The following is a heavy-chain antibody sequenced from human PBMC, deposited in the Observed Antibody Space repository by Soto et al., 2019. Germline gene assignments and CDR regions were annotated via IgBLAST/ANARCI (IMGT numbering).Heavy chain of an antibody. CDR3: ARMSVVVVAATLFFDY. Sequence: GGSLRLSCAASGFTFSSYGMRWVRQAPGKGLEWVAVIWYDGSNKYYADSVKGRFTISRDNSKNTLYLQMNSLRAEDTAVYYCARMSVVVVAATLFFDYWGQGTLVTVSS. V-gene: IGHV3-33*01. CDR1: GFTFSSYG. D-gene: IGHD2-15*01. J-gene: IGHJ4*02. CDR2: IWYDGSNK.